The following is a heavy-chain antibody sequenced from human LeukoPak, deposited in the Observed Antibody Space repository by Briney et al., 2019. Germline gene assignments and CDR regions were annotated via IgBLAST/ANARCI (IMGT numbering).Heavy chain of an antibody. CDR1: GFTFDDYA. CDR2: ISWNSGSI. D-gene: IGHD6-13*01. J-gene: IGHJ4*02. V-gene: IGHV3-9*01. CDR3: AKDKAGRGIYYFDY. Sequence: GGSLRLSCAASGFTFDDYAMYWVRQAPGKGLEWVSGISWNSGSIGYADSVKGRFTISRDNAKNSLYLQMNSLRAEDTALYYCAKDKAGRGIYYFDYWGQGTLVTVSS.